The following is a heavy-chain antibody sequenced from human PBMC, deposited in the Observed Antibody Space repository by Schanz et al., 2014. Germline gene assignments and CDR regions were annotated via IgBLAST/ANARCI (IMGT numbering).Heavy chain of an antibody. CDR1: GFIFSVYN. D-gene: IGHD4-17*01. V-gene: IGHV3-48*02. J-gene: IGHJ4*02. CDR2: ISYDSTII. CDR3: ARTPDYGDSY. Sequence: DVQLVESGGGLVQPGGSLRLSCAASGFIFSVYNMNWVRQAPGKGLEWVSYISYDSTIIHYADSVKGRFTISRDNAKNSLYLQMNSLRDEDTAVYYCARTPDYGDSYWGQGTLVTVSS.